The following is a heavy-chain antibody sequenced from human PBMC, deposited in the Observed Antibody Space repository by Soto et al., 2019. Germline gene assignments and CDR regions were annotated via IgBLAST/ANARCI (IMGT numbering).Heavy chain of an antibody. V-gene: IGHV5-51*01. CDR1: GYSFTSYW. D-gene: IGHD3-22*01. J-gene: IGHJ5*02. CDR2: IFPSDSDT. CDR3: ARKDKSGYFNWFDP. Sequence: GESLKISCRTSGYSFTSYWIAWVRQMPGKGLEWMGIIFPSDSDTRYSPSFQGQVTVSADRSTSTVFLQWASLKASDTAVYFCARKDKSGYFNWFDPWGQGTLVTVSS.